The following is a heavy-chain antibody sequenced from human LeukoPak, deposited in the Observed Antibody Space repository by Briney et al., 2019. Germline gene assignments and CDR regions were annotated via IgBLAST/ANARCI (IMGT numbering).Heavy chain of an antibody. CDR1: GFTFSSYS. Sequence: EGSLRLSCAASGFTFSSYSMNWVRQAPGKGLEWLSYISRGTDTIYYADSVKGRFTISRDNAKNSLYLQMTNLRAEDTAVYYCAREATSGYWGQGTLVTVSS. J-gene: IGHJ4*02. CDR3: AREATSGY. CDR2: ISRGTDTI. V-gene: IGHV3-48*04.